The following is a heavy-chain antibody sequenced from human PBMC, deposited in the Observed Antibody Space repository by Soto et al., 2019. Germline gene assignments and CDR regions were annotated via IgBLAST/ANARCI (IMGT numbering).Heavy chain of an antibody. J-gene: IGHJ6*03. CDR1: GGSISSYY. Sequence: QVQLQESGPGLVKPSETLSLTCTVSGGSISSYYWSWIRQPPGQGLEWIGYIYYSGSTNYNPSLKSRVTISVDTSKNQFSLKLSSVTAADTAVYYCARSSYSSSSFSYYYYYMDVWGKGTTVTVSS. D-gene: IGHD6-6*01. CDR3: ARSSYSSSSFSYYYYYMDV. V-gene: IGHV4-59*01. CDR2: IYYSGST.